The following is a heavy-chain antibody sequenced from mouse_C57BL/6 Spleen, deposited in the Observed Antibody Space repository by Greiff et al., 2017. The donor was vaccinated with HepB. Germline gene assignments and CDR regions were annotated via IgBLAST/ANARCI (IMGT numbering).Heavy chain of an antibody. Sequence: QVQLQQPGAELVKPGASVKLSCKASGYTFTSYWMHSVKQRPGQGLEWIGMIHPNSGSTNYNEKFKSKATLTVDKSSSTAYMQLSSLTSEDSAVYYCARGGTGYYFDYWGQGTTLTVSS. J-gene: IGHJ2*01. D-gene: IGHD2-14*01. CDR1: GYTFTSYW. CDR2: IHPNSGST. CDR3: ARGGTGYYFDY. V-gene: IGHV1-64*01.